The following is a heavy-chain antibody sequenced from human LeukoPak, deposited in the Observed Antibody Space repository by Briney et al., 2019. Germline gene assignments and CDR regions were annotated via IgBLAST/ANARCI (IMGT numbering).Heavy chain of an antibody. Sequence: ASVKVSCKASGYTFTSYYMHWVRQAPGQGLEWMGWVNPKNGGTVYAQKFQGRVTMTSDTSLSTAYMDLSSLRPDDTGVYFCARRYCSGGSCYPDYWGQGTLVTVSS. J-gene: IGHJ4*02. CDR3: ARRYCSGGSCYPDY. CDR2: VNPKNGGT. CDR1: GYTFTSYY. V-gene: IGHV1-2*02. D-gene: IGHD2-15*01.